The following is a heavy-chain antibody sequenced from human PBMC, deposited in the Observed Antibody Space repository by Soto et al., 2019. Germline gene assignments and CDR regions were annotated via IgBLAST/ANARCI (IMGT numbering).Heavy chain of an antibody. J-gene: IGHJ4*02. D-gene: IGHD2-2*01. CDR2: ISSSSSYI. CDR3: ARDPELVPATAHFDY. CDR1: GFTFSSYS. Sequence: GGSLRLSCAASGFTFSSYSMNWVRQAPGKGLEWVSSISSSSSYIYYADSVKGRFTISRDNAKNSLYLQMNSLRAEDTAVYYCARDPELVPATAHFDYWGQGTLVTVSS. V-gene: IGHV3-21*01.